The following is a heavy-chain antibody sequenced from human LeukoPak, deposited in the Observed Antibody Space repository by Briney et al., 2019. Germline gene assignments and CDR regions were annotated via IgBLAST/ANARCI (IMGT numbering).Heavy chain of an antibody. V-gene: IGHV3-11*01. CDR2: ISSSGSTI. Sequence: GGSLRLSCAASGFTFSDYYMSWIRQAPGKGLEWVSYISSSGSTIYYAHSVKGRFTISRDNAKNSLYLQMNSLRAEDTAVYYCARVERGSYRYSEYFQHWGQGTRVTVSS. D-gene: IGHD3-16*02. J-gene: IGHJ1*01. CDR3: ARVERGSYRYSEYFQH. CDR1: GFTFSDYY.